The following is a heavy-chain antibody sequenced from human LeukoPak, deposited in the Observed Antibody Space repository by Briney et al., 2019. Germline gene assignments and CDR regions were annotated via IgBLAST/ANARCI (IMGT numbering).Heavy chain of an antibody. V-gene: IGHV1-18*01. J-gene: IGHJ4*02. D-gene: IGHD3-22*01. CDR1: GYTFNSYD. CDR3: ARDDDSSGFDY. CDR2: ISAYNGNT. Sequence: ASVKVSCKASGYTFNSYDINWVRQAPGQGLEWMGWISAYNGNTNYAQKLQGRVTMTTDTSTSTAYMELRSLRSDDTAVYYCARDDDSSGFDYWGQGTLVTVSS.